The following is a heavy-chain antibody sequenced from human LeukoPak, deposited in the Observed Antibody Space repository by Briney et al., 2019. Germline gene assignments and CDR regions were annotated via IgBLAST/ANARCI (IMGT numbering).Heavy chain of an antibody. V-gene: IGHV4-59*01. J-gene: IGHJ4*02. Sequence: PSETLSLTCAVSGGSISSYYWNWIRQPPGKGLEWIGYIYYSGSTNYNPSLKSRVTMSVDTSKNQFSLKLTSVTAADTAVYYCARYDFNKYFDYWGQGTLVTVSS. D-gene: IGHD3-3*01. CDR2: IYYSGST. CDR3: ARYDFNKYFDY. CDR1: GGSISSYY.